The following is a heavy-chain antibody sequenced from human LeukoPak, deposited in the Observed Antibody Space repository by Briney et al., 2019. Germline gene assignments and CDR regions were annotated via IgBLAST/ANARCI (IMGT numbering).Heavy chain of an antibody. CDR1: GGSISSSSYY. Sequence: TTSETLSLTCTVSGGSISSSSYYWGWLRQPPGKGLEWIGNIYYSGSTNYNPSLRSRVTISVDTSKNQFSLKLSSVTAADTAVYYCARVLLEEQWLVQPWSQGTLVTVSS. D-gene: IGHD6-19*01. CDR3: ARVLLEEQWLVQP. CDR2: IYYSGST. J-gene: IGHJ4*02. V-gene: IGHV4-39*07.